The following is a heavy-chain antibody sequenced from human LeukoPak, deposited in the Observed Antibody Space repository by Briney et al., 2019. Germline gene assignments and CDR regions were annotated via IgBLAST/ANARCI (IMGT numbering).Heavy chain of an antibody. D-gene: IGHD3-3*01. CDR2: IYYSGST. J-gene: IGHJ5*02. CDR3: ARDRETTIFGVVENWFDP. CDR1: GGSISSYY. V-gene: IGHV4-59*01. Sequence: SETLSLTCTVSGGSISSYYWNWIRQSPGKGLEWIGYIYYSGSTNYNPSLKSRVTISVDTSKKQFSLKLSSVTAADTAVYYCARDRETTIFGVVENWFDPWGQGTLVTVSS.